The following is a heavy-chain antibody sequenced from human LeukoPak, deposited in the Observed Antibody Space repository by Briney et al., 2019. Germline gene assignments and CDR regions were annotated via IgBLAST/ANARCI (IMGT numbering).Heavy chain of an antibody. CDR3: ARDDNYYDSSGYYRV. Sequence: GGSLRLSCAASGFTFSSYAMSWVRQAPGKGLEWVSAISGSGGSTYYADSVKGRFTTSRDNSKNTLYLQMNSLRAEDTAVYYCARDDNYYDSSGYYRVWGQGTLVTVSS. CDR1: GFTFSSYA. J-gene: IGHJ4*02. D-gene: IGHD3-22*01. CDR2: ISGSGGST. V-gene: IGHV3-23*01.